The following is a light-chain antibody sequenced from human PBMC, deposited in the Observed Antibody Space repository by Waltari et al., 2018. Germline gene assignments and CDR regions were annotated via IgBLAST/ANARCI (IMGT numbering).Light chain of an antibody. CDR1: SSDVGGYNY. CDR2: DVS. CDR3: SSYTSTDVV. J-gene: IGLJ2*01. Sequence: QSALTQHASVSGSPGQSITISCTGTSSDVGGYNYVSWYQQHPGKAPKLMIYDVSNRPSEVSNRLSGSKSGNTASLTLSGLQAEDETDYYCSSYTSTDVVFGGGTKLTIL. V-gene: IGLV2-14*01.